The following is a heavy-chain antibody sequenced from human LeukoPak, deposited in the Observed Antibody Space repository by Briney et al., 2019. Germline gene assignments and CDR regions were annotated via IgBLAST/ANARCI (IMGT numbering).Heavy chain of an antibody. J-gene: IGHJ4*02. D-gene: IGHD2-2*01. CDR2: IYYSGST. Sequence: PSETLSLTCTVSGGSISSGGYYWSWIRQHPGKGLEWIGYIYYSGSTYYNPSLKSRVTISVDTSKNQFSLKLSSVTAADTAVYYCARQGQCCTSWTAYFDYWGQGTLVTVSS. CDR1: GGSISSGGYY. CDR3: ARQGQCCTSWTAYFDY. V-gene: IGHV4-31*03.